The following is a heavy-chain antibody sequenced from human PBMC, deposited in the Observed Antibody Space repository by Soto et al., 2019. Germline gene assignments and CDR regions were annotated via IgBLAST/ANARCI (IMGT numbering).Heavy chain of an antibody. CDR2: IYHSGST. CDR3: ARRRGTYDSSGYYFGIDY. V-gene: IGHV4-4*02. CDR1: GGSISSSNW. D-gene: IGHD3-22*01. Sequence: SETLSLTCAVSGGSISSSNWWSWVRQPPGKGLEWIGEIYHSGSTNYNPSLKSRVTISVDKSKNQFSLKLSSVTAADTAVYYCARRRGTYDSSGYYFGIDYWGQGTLVTVSS. J-gene: IGHJ4*02.